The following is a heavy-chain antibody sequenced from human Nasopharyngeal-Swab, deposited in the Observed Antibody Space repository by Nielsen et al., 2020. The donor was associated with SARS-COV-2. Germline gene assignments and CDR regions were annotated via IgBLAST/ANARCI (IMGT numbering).Heavy chain of an antibody. J-gene: IGHJ5*02. V-gene: IGHV3-73*01. CDR1: GFTFSGSA. CDR3: TRPWAAASGHTALFLGFDP. Sequence: GESLKISCAASGFTFSGSAMHWVRQASGKGLEWVRRIRSKANNYATAYAASVKGRFTISRDDSKNTAYLQMNSLKTEDTAVYYCTRPWAAASGHTALFLGFDPWGQGTLVTVSS. D-gene: IGHD2-2*01. CDR2: IRSKANNYAT.